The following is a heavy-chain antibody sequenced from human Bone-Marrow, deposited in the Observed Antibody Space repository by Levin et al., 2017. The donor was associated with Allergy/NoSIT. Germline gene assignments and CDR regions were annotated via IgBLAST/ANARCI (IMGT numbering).Heavy chain of an antibody. CDR1: GFTFKSYG. J-gene: IGHJ4*02. CDR2: ISYDGTNI. V-gene: IGHV3-30*18. Sequence: SCAASGFTFKSYGMHWVRQAPGKGLEWVSVISYDGTNIYYADSVQGRFSISRDNSKNTVYLQMDRLRAEDTAVYYCAKETGYASRRDFDYWGQGTLVTVSS. CDR3: AKETGYASRRDFDY. D-gene: IGHD2-2*01.